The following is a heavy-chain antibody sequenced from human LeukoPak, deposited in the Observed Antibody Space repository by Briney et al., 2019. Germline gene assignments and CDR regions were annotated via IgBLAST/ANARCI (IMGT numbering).Heavy chain of an antibody. CDR2: FDPEDGET. CDR1: GYTLTELS. J-gene: IGHJ6*03. D-gene: IGHD3-3*01. Sequence: ASVKVSCKVSGYTLTELSMHWVRQAPGKGLEWMGGFDPEDGETIYAQKFQGRVTMTEDTSTGTAYMELSSLRSEDTAVYYCARGYYDFWSGYYGPHDYYYYYMDVWGKGTTVTVSS. V-gene: IGHV1-24*01. CDR3: ARGYYDFWSGYYGPHDYYYYYMDV.